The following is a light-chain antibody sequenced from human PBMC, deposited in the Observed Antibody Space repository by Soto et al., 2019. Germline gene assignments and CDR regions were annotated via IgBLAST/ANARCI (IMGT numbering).Light chain of an antibody. V-gene: IGKV3-15*01. CDR3: QQSYSTPIT. J-gene: IGKJ5*01. CDR1: QSVSSN. Sequence: IVRTHSPATLSVSPGEMVTLSFGASQSVSSNLAWYQQKPGQAPRLVIYGATTRATGIPARFSGSGSGTEFTLTISSLQPEDFATYYCQQSYSTPITFGQGTRLEIK. CDR2: GAT.